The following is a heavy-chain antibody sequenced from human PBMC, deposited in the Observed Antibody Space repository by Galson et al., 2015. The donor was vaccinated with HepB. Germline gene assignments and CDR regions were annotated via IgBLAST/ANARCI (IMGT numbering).Heavy chain of an antibody. CDR2: INSGNGNA. V-gene: IGHV1-3*01. J-gene: IGHJ6*02. Sequence: SVKVSCKASGYSFTSYAMHWVRQAPGQRLEWMGWINSGNGNAKYSQKFQGRVTITRGTSASTAYMELSSLRSEDTAVYYCLRGYSGYDSNYYHGMDVWGQGTTVTVSS. D-gene: IGHD5-12*01. CDR1: GYSFTSYA. CDR3: LRGYSGYDSNYYHGMDV.